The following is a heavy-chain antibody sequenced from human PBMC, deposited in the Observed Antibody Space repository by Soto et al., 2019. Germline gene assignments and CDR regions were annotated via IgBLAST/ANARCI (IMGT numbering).Heavy chain of an antibody. J-gene: IGHJ5*02. D-gene: IGHD3-9*01. V-gene: IGHV1-18*01. CDR3: ARTGEYYDILTGYYKNSWFDP. CDR2: ISAYNGNT. CDR1: GYTFTSYG. Sequence: QVQLVQSGAEVKKPGASVKVSCKASGYTFTSYGISWVRQAPGQGLEWMGWISAYNGNTNYAQKLQGRATMTTDTSTSTAYMEMRSLRSDDTAVYYCARTGEYYDILTGYYKNSWFDPWGQGTLVTVSS.